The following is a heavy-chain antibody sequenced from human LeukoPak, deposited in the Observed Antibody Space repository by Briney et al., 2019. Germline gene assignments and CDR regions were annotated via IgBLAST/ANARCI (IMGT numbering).Heavy chain of an antibody. CDR3: AKESGPYSSSRRQFDY. Sequence: GRPLRLSCAASGFTFSSYGMHWVRQAPGKGLEWVAVIWYDGSNKYYADSVKGRFTISRDNSKNTLYLQMNSLRAEDTAVYYCAKESGPYSSSRRQFDYWGQGTLVTVSS. V-gene: IGHV3-33*06. D-gene: IGHD6-13*01. CDR1: GFTFSSYG. J-gene: IGHJ4*02. CDR2: IWYDGSNK.